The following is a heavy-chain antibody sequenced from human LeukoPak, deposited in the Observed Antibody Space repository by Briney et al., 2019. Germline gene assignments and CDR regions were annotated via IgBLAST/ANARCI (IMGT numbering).Heavy chain of an antibody. CDR3: ARDPVGLWFGEFDY. Sequence: GASVKVSCKAPGGTFSSYAIRWVRQAPGQGLEWMGGIIPIFGTANYAQKFQGRVTITADKSTSTAYMELSSLRSEDTAVYYCARDPVGLWFGEFDYWGQGTLVTVSS. CDR2: IIPIFGTA. J-gene: IGHJ4*02. V-gene: IGHV1-69*06. CDR1: GGTFSSYA. D-gene: IGHD3-10*01.